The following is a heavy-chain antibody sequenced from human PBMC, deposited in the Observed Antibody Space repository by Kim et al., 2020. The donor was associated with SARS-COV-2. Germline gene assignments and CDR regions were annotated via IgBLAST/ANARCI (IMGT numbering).Heavy chain of an antibody. V-gene: IGHV4-59*01. J-gene: IGHJ4*02. D-gene: IGHD4-17*01. Sequence: SETLSLTCTVSGGSISDYYWSWIRQPPGKGLEWLGHISGIGTTNYNPSLERRVTMSVDTSKNFFSLKLTSVTAADTAVYFCARAGDYVGIEFDNWGRGTLVGVSS. CDR3: ARAGDYVGIEFDN. CDR2: ISGIGTT. CDR1: GGSISDYY.